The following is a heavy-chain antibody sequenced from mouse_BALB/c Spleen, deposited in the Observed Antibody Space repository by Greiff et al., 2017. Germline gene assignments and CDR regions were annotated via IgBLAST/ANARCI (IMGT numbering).Heavy chain of an antibody. CDR1: GFTFSSYA. J-gene: IGHJ2*01. D-gene: IGHD1-1*01. V-gene: IGHV5-6-5*01. Sequence: EVHLVESGGGLVKPGGSLKLSCAASGFTFSSYAMSWVRQTPEKRLEWVASISSGGSTYYPDSVKGRFTISRDNARNILYLQMSSLRSEDTAMYYCARVPIYYYGSSLYFDYWGQGTTLTVSS. CDR2: ISSGGST. CDR3: ARVPIYYYGSSLYFDY.